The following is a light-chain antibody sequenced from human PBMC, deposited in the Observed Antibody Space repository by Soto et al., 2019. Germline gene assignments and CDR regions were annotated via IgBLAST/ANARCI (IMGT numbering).Light chain of an antibody. Sequence: QSVLTQPPSASGTPGQRVTISCSGSSSNIGSNYVYWYQQLPGTAPKLLIYRNNQRPSAVAARFSGSKSGASASLAISGRRSADEADYYCSSWDDSLCGVVFGGGTKLTVL. CDR1: SSNIGSNY. V-gene: IGLV1-47*01. J-gene: IGLJ2*01. CDR3: SSWDDSLCGVV. CDR2: RNN.